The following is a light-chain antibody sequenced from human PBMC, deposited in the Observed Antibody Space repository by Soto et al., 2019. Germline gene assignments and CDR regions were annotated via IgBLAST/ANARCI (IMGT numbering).Light chain of an antibody. Sequence: QSALTQPPSVSGSPGQSVTISCTGTSNDVGGYNRVSWYQQPPGTAPKLMIYEVINRPSGVPDRFSGSKSGNTASLTISGLQAEDEADYYCSSYTSSSTFVFGGGTKLTVL. J-gene: IGLJ2*01. CDR2: EVI. V-gene: IGLV2-18*02. CDR1: SNDVGGYNR. CDR3: SSYTSSSTFV.